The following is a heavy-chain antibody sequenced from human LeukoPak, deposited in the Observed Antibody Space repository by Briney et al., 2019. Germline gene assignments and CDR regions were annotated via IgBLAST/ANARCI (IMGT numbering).Heavy chain of an antibody. Sequence: SETLSLTCTVSGGSISSYYWSWIRQPPGKGLEWIGYIYYGGSTNYNPSLKSRVTISVDTSKNQFSLKLSSVTAADTAVYCCAGAPLIAVAGFFDYWGQGTLVTVSS. CDR3: AGAPLIAVAGFFDY. CDR1: GGSISSYY. D-gene: IGHD6-19*01. V-gene: IGHV4-59*08. CDR2: IYYGGST. J-gene: IGHJ4*02.